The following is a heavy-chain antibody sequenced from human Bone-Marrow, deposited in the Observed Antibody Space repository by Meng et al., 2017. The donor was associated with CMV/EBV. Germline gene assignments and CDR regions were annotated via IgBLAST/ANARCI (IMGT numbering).Heavy chain of an antibody. J-gene: IGHJ4*02. CDR1: GFTFDDYA. CDR3: AKAKGSGYDFRLNQHCDY. CDR2: ISWNSGSI. V-gene: IGHV3-9*01. Sequence: GGSLRLSCAASGFTFDDYAMHWVRQAPGKGLEWVSGISWNSGSIGYADSVKGRFTISRDNAKNSLYLQMNSLRAEDTALYYCAKAKGSGYDFRLNQHCDYWGQGTLVTVSS. D-gene: IGHD5-12*01.